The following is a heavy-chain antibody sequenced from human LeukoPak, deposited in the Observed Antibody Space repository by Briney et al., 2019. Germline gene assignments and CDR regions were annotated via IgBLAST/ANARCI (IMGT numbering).Heavy chain of an antibody. CDR3: AVGGGDTAMVYDY. J-gene: IGHJ4*02. Sequence: SETLSLTCTVSGGSISSYYWSWIRQPPGKGLEWIGYIYYSGSTNYNPSLKSRVTISVDTSKNQFSLKLSSVTAADTAVYYCAVGGGDTAMVYDYWGQGTLVTVSS. D-gene: IGHD5-18*01. CDR1: GGSISSYY. V-gene: IGHV4-59*12. CDR2: IYYSGST.